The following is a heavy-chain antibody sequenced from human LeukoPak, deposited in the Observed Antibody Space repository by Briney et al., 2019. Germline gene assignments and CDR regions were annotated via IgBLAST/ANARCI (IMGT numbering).Heavy chain of an antibody. V-gene: IGHV4-59*01. CDR1: GGSISSYY. D-gene: IGHD1-26*01. J-gene: IGHJ4*02. CDR2: IYYSGST. CDR3: ARDLLVGATD. Sequence: PSETLSLTCTVSGGSISSYYWSWIRQPPGKGLEWIGYIYYSGSTNYNPSLKSRVTISVDTSKNQFSLKLSSVTAADTAVYYCARDLLVGATDWGQGTLVTVAS.